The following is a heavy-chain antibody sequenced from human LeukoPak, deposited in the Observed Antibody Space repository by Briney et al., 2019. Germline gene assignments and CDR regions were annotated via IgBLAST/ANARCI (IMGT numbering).Heavy chain of an antibody. D-gene: IGHD6-13*01. CDR2: INPSGGST. V-gene: IGHV1-46*01. Sequence: ASVKVSCKASGYTFTSYYMHWVRQAPGQGLEWMGIINPSGGSTSCAQKFQGRVTMTRDTSTSTVYMELSSLRSEDTAVYYCARGVAAAGYDLLEYYFDYWGQGTLVTVSS. CDR3: ARGVAAAGYDLLEYYFDY. CDR1: GYTFTSYY. J-gene: IGHJ4*02.